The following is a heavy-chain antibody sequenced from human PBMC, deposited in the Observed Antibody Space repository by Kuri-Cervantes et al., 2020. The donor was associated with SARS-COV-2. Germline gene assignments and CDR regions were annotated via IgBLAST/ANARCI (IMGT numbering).Heavy chain of an antibody. Sequence: GESLQISCAASGFTFSSYDMRWVRQATGKGLEWVSAIGTAGDTYYPGSVKGRFTISRENAKNSLYLQMNSLRAGDTAVYYCARGRADSSGYYYYFDYWGQGTLVTVSS. J-gene: IGHJ4*02. V-gene: IGHV3-13*04. CDR3: ARGRADSSGYYYYFDY. CDR1: GFTFSSYD. D-gene: IGHD3-22*01. CDR2: IGTAGDT.